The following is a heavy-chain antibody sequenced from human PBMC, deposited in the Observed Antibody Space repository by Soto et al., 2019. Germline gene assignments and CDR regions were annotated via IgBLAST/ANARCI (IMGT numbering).Heavy chain of an antibody. CDR2: ISYDGSNK. Sequence: QVQLVESGGGVVQPGRSLRLSCAASGFTFSSYAMHWVRQAPGKGLEWVAVISYDGSNKYYADSVKGRFTISRDNSKNTLYLQMNSLRAEDTAVYYCAREDYGDPQGGYWGQGTLVTVSS. V-gene: IGHV3-30-3*01. D-gene: IGHD4-17*01. J-gene: IGHJ4*02. CDR1: GFTFSSYA. CDR3: AREDYGDPQGGY.